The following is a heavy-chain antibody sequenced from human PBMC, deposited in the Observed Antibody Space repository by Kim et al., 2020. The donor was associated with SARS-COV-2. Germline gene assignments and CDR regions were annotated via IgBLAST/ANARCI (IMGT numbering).Heavy chain of an antibody. Sequence: KFQGRVTMTRDTSISTAYMELSRLRSDDTAVYYCARVRAVAGHYYYGMDVWGQGTTVTVSS. J-gene: IGHJ6*02. V-gene: IGHV1-2*02. D-gene: IGHD6-19*01. CDR3: ARVRAVAGHYYYGMDV.